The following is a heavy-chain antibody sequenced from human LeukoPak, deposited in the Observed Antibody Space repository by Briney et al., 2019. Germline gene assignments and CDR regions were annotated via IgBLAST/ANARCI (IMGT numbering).Heavy chain of an antibody. V-gene: IGHV1-24*01. CDR3: ATDRRGAGLGFRYGSGSYNGMDV. J-gene: IGHJ6*02. CDR1: GYTLTELS. Sequence: ASVKVSCKVSGYTLTELSMHWVRQVPGKGLEWMGGFDPEDGETLYAQNFQGRVTMTEDTSTDTAYMELSSLRSEDTAVYYCATDRRGAGLGFRYGSGSYNGMDVWGQGTTVTVSS. D-gene: IGHD3-10*01. CDR2: FDPEDGET.